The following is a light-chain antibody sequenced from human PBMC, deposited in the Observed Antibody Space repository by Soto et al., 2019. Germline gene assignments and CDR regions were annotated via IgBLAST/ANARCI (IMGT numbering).Light chain of an antibody. V-gene: IGLV2-14*01. J-gene: IGLJ1*01. CDR1: SSDVGAYNY. Sequence: SVVTQPSSLSGSPGQSITISCPGNSSDVGAYNYVSWYQQHPGKGPKLMIYDVSNRPSGVSDRFSGSKSGNTASLTISGLQAEDEAEYYCSSYTSSNSYVFGTGTKVTV. CDR3: SSYTSSNSYV. CDR2: DVS.